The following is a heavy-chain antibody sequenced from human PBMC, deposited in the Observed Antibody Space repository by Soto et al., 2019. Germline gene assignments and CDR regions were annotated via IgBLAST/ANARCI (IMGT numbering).Heavy chain of an antibody. CDR3: AHSRYYRTEGYRYFDY. V-gene: IGHV2-5*02. D-gene: IGHD3-16*01. Sequence: QITLKESGPTLVKPTQTLTVTCTLSGVSLSSRGVAVAWIRQPPGEALEWLALIYWDDDVRYSPSLKSRLTITKDTSKNQVVFTMTNMDPVDTSTYYCAHSRYYRTEGYRYFDYWGQGTLVTVSS. J-gene: IGHJ4*02. CDR2: IYWDDDV. CDR1: GVSLSSRGVA.